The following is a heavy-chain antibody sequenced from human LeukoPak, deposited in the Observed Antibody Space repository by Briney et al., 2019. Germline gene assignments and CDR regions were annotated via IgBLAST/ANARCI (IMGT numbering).Heavy chain of an antibody. D-gene: IGHD6-19*01. CDR3: ARGISSGWYSDY. CDR2: INHGGST. V-gene: IGHV4-34*01. J-gene: IGHJ4*02. CDR1: GASFSGSY. Sequence: SETQSLTCGVYGASFSGSYWTWVRQPPGKGLEWIGEINHGGSTNYNPSLKSRVTISVDTSNNQFSLKLSSVTAADTAVYYCARGISSGWYSDYWGQGTLVTVSS.